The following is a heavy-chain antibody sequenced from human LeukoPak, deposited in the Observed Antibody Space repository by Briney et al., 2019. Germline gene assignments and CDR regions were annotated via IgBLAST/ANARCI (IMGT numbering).Heavy chain of an antibody. D-gene: IGHD3-3*01. CDR2: IYSGGST. J-gene: IGHJ6*03. Sequence: GSLRLSCAASGFTVSSNYMSWVRQAPGKGLEWVSVIYSGGSTYYADSVKGRFTISRDNSKNTLYLQMNSLRAEDTAVYYCARDHDFWSGYPIYYMDVWGKGTTVTVSS. CDR3: ARDHDFWSGYPIYYMDV. CDR1: GFTVSSNY. V-gene: IGHV3-66*02.